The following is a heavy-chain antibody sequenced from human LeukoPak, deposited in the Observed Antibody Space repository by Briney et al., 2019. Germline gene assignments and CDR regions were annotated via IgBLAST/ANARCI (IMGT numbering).Heavy chain of an antibody. CDR2: ISYDGSNK. Sequence: GGSLRLSCAASGFTFSSYGMHWVRQAPGKGLEWVAVISYDGSNKYYADSVKGRFTISRDNSKNTLYLQMNSLRAEDTAVSYCAKDVVLLWFGESLNFDYWGQGTLVTVSS. J-gene: IGHJ4*02. CDR1: GFTFSSYG. D-gene: IGHD3-10*01. V-gene: IGHV3-30*18. CDR3: AKDVVLLWFGESLNFDY.